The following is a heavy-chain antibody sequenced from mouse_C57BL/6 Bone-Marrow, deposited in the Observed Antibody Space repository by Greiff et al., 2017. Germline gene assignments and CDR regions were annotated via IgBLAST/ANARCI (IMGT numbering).Heavy chain of an antibody. CDR1: GFTFSSYA. D-gene: IGHD3-2*02. Sequence: DVQLVESGGGLVKPGGSLKLSCAASGFTFSSYAMSWVRQTPEKRLEWVATISDGGSYTYYPDNVKGRFTISRDNAKNNLYLQMSHLKSEDTAMYYCARVPSSYAMDYWGQGTSVTVSS. J-gene: IGHJ4*01. CDR3: ARVPSSYAMDY. V-gene: IGHV5-4*01. CDR2: ISDGGSYT.